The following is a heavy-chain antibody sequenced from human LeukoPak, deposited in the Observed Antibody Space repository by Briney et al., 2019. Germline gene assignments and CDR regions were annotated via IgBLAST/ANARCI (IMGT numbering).Heavy chain of an antibody. D-gene: IGHD6-25*01. CDR1: GFTFSSYW. Sequence: GGSLRLSCAASGFTFSSYWMHWVRQAPGQGLVWVSRINGDGSSTAYADSVKGRFTISRDNAKNTLYLQMNSLTAEDTAVYYCARGPLWYFDLWGRGTLVTVSS. V-gene: IGHV3-74*01. CDR2: INGDGSST. J-gene: IGHJ2*01. CDR3: ARGPLWYFDL.